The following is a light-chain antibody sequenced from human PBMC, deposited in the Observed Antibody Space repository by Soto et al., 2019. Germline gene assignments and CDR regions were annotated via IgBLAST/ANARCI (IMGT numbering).Light chain of an antibody. CDR3: QQYDDLPFT. CDR1: QGISHY. CDR2: AAS. J-gene: IGKJ5*01. V-gene: IGKV1-33*01. Sequence: DIRMTQSPSSLSASVGDTVTITCQASQGISHYLNWYQQKPGKALKLLIYAASNLHPGVPSRFRGSGSGTEFSFNITSLQPEDVATYYCQQYDDLPFTFGQGTRVKIK.